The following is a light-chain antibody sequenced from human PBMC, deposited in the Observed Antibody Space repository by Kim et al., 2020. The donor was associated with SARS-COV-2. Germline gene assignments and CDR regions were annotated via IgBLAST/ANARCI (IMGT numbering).Light chain of an antibody. CDR2: DAS. J-gene: IGKJ1*01. CDR1: QSVSSY. Sequence: EIVLTQSPATLSLSPGERATLSCRASQSVSSYLAWYQQKPGQAPRLLIYDASNRATGIPARFSGSGSGTEFSLTISSLESEDFAVYYCQHRSNWPPTFGQGTKVDI. V-gene: IGKV3-11*01. CDR3: QHRSNWPPT.